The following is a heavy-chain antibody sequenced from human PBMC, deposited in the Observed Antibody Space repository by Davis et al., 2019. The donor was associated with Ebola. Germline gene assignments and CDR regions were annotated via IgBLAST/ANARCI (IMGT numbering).Heavy chain of an antibody. CDR2: IKQDGSET. V-gene: IGHV3-7*01. D-gene: IGHD6-13*01. CDR3: TKTIVATASDV. Sequence: GGFWRPSCTLLGPASGKDTLSGSRQAPGKGVGWMAKIKQDGSETYYVDSLKGRFTISRDNAKKSLYLHMNSLRVEDTAVYYCTKTIVATASDVWGQGTLVTVSS. J-gene: IGHJ4*02. CDR1: GPASGKDT.